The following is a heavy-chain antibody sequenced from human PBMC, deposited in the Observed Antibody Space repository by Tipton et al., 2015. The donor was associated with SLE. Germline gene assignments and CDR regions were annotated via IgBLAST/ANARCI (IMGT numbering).Heavy chain of an antibody. D-gene: IGHD6-19*01. J-gene: IGHJ5*02. CDR1: GGSFSGYY. CDR3: ARGSSGWSAAIDP. V-gene: IGHV4-34*01. CDR2: INHSGST. Sequence: TLSLTCAVYGGSFSGYYWNWIRQPPGKGLEWIGEINHSGSTNYNPSLKSRVTISVDTSKNQFSLKLSSVTAADTAVYYCARGSSGWSAAIDPWGQGTLVTVSS.